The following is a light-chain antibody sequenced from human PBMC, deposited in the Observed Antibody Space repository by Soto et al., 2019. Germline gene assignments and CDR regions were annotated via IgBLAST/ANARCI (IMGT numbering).Light chain of an antibody. CDR2: EVS. V-gene: IGLV2-8*01. CDR1: SFDVGGYNY. CDR3: SAYAGSPYLYV. J-gene: IGLJ1*01. Sequence: QSVLTQPPSASGSPGQYVTISCTGPSFDVGGYNYGSWYQRHPGKAPYVLMYEVSTRPSGVPDRFSGSKSGYTASLTVSGLQAEDEADYYCSAYAGSPYLYVFGSGTKVTVL.